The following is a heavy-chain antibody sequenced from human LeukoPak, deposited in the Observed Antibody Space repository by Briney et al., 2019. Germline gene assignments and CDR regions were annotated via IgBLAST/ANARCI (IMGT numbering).Heavy chain of an antibody. V-gene: IGHV6-1*01. J-gene: IGHJ4*02. CDR3: ARDLSGVTGYTYGRGIDY. D-gene: IGHD5-18*01. CDR2: TYYRSKWYN. CDR1: GDSVSSNSAA. Sequence: PSQTLSLTCAVSGDSVSSNSAAWNWIRQSPSRGLEWLGRTYYRSKWYNDYAVSVKSRITINPDTSKNQFSLQLNSVTPEDTAVYYCARDLSGVTGYTYGRGIDYWGQGTLVTVSS.